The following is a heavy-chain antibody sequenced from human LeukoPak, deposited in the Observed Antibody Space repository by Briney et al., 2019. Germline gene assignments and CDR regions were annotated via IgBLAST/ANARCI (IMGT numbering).Heavy chain of an antibody. CDR3: ARGHRATVTTLYYFDY. CDR2: ISTSSSSI. D-gene: IGHD4-17*01. V-gene: IGHV3-48*02. J-gene: IGHJ4*02. CDR1: GFSFSSYG. Sequence: GGSLRLSCAASGFSFSSYGMNWVRQAPGKGLEWVSYISTSSSSIYYADSVKGRFTISRDNGKNSLYLQMNSLRDEDTAVYYCARGHRATVTTLYYFDYWGQGALVTVSS.